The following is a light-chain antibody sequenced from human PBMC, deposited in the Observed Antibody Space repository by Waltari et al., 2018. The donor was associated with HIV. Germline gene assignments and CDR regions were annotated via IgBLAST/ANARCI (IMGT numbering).Light chain of an antibody. CDR1: QGISSH. V-gene: IGKV1-9*01. Sequence: DIQLTQSPSFLSASVGDRVTITCRASQGISSHLAWYQQKPGKAPKLLIFAASTLQSGVPSRFSGSASGTDYTLTISSLQPEDFATYYCQHYHGTPSFGQGTKLEIK. CDR2: AAS. CDR3: QHYHGTPS. J-gene: IGKJ2*01.